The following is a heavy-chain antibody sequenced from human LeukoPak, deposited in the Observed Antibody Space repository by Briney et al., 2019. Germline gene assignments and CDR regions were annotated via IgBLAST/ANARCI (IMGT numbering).Heavy chain of an antibody. D-gene: IGHD3-22*01. CDR3: ARRHDSSGYYRKGNFDY. CDR1: GGSFSGYY. J-gene: IGHJ4*02. CDR2: INHSGST. Sequence: PSETLSLTCAVYGGSFSGYYWSWIRQPPGKGLEWIGEINHSGSTNYNPSLKSRVTISVDTSKNQFSLKLSSVTAADTAVYYCARRHDSSGYYRKGNFDYWGQGTLVTVSS. V-gene: IGHV4-34*01.